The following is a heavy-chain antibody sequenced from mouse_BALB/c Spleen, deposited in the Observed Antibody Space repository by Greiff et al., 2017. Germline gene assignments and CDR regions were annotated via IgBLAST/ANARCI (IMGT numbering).Heavy chain of an antibody. CDR2: INPCNGGT. Sequence: QVQLQQSGADLVKPGASVKLSCKASGYTFTSYYMYWVKQRPGQGLEWIGEINPCNGGTNFNEKFKSKATLTLDKSSSTAYMQLSSLTSEDSAVYYCTRTYYRYEFHYAMDYWGQGTSVTVSS. D-gene: IGHD2-14*01. V-gene: IGHV1S81*02. CDR1: GYTFTSYY. CDR3: TRTYYRYEFHYAMDY. J-gene: IGHJ4*01.